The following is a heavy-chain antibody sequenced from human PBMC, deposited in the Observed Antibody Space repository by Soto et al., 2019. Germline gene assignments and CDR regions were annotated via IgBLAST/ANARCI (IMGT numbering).Heavy chain of an antibody. CDR3: ARLQGYCIRSSCTGYYAMDV. Sequence: SETLSLTCAVSGGSISSYYWSWIRQPPGKGLEWIGYINYSGSTNYNPSLKSRANMSVDTPKNQISLKLNSVAAADTAVYYCARLQGYCIRSSCTGYYAMDVWGQGTTVTVSS. V-gene: IGHV4-59*08. CDR1: GGSISSYY. CDR2: INYSGST. D-gene: IGHD2-2*01. J-gene: IGHJ6*02.